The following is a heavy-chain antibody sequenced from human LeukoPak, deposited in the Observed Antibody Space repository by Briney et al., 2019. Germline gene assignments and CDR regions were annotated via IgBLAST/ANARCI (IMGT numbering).Heavy chain of an antibody. J-gene: IGHJ4*02. CDR3: ATDDPHYDILTGYYPIDS. D-gene: IGHD3-9*01. V-gene: IGHV3-30*02. CDR2: LRYDGSNQ. CDR1: GFTFIRNG. Sequence: PGGSLRLSCEASGFTFIRNGMHWVRQAPGKGLEWVAFLRYDGSNQYYADSVQGRFTISRDNSKNTLYLQMYSLRAEDTAVYYCATDDPHYDILTGYYPIDSWGQGTLVTVSS.